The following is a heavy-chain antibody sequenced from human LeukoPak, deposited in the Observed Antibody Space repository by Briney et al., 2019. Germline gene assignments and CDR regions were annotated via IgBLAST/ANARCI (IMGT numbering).Heavy chain of an antibody. CDR1: GYSLTSYW. D-gene: IGHD6-6*01. V-gene: IGHV5-51*01. CDR3: ARLFVDEGPSSIAARPDWFDP. Sequence: GESLKISCKSSGYSLTSYWIGWVRQMPGKGLEWMGIIYPGDSDNRFSPSFQGQVTSSADKSISTAYLQWSSLKASDTAMYYGARLFVDEGPSSIAARPDWFDPWGQGTLVTVSS. J-gene: IGHJ5*02. CDR2: IYPGDSDN.